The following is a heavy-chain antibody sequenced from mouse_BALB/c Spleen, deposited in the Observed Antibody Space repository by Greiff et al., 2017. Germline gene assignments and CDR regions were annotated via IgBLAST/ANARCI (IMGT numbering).Heavy chain of an antibody. CDR3: ARADDGYEDY. J-gene: IGHJ2*01. V-gene: IGHV3-6*02. D-gene: IGHD1-2*01. CDR1: GYSITSGYY. Sequence: EVKLMESGPGLVKPSQSLSLTCSVTGYSITSGYYWNWIRQFPGNKLEWMGYISYDGSNNYNPSLKNRISITRDTSKNQFFLKLNSVTTEDTATYYCARADDGYEDYWGQGTTLTVSS. CDR2: ISYDGSN.